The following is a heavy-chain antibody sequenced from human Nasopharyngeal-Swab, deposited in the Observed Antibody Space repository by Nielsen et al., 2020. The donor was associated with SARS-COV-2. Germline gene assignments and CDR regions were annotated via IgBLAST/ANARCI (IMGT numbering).Heavy chain of an antibody. CDR3: AKMRDWGDFAFDI. V-gene: IGHV3-23*01. J-gene: IGHJ3*02. Sequence: GGSLRLSCAASGFTFTSYAMSWVRQARGKGLEWVSSIRGNGVSTYYADSVKGRFTISSDKSKSTLELQMSSLRAGDTAVYYCAKMRDWGDFAFDIWGQGTMVIVSS. CDR2: IRGNGVST. CDR1: GFTFTSYA. D-gene: IGHD7-27*01.